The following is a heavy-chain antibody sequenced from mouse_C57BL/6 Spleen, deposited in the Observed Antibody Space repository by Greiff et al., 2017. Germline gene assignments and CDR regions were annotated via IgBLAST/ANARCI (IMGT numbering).Heavy chain of an antibody. CDR3: ARIYYGNYVDFDY. J-gene: IGHJ2*01. CDR2: INPNNGGT. D-gene: IGHD2-1*01. CDR1: GYTFTDYY. V-gene: IGHV1-26*01. Sequence: EVQLQQSGPELVKPGASVKISCKASGYTFTDYYMNWVKQSHGKSLEWIGDINPNNGGTSYNQKFKGKATLTVDKSSSTAYMELRSLTSEDSAVYYCARIYYGNYVDFDYWGQGTTLTVSS.